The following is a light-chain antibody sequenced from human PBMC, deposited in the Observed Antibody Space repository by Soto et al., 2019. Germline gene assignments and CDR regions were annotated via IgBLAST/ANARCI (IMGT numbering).Light chain of an antibody. J-gene: IGLJ1*01. CDR1: SSDVGGFNY. CDR2: DVS. Sequence: QSALTQPRSVSGSPGQSVTISCTGTSSDVGGFNYVSWYQQHPGKAPKLMIYDVSKRPSGVPDRFSGSKSGNTASLTISGLQAEDEADYYCCSYASSYTFPTYVFGTGTKLTVL. CDR3: CSYASSYTFPTYV. V-gene: IGLV2-11*01.